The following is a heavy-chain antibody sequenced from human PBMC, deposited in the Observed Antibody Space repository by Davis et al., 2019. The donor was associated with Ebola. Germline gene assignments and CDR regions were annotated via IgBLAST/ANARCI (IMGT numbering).Heavy chain of an antibody. J-gene: IGHJ4*02. D-gene: IGHD6-19*01. CDR3: AGEYSSGWCGGFY. V-gene: IGHV4-4*02. CDR2: IYHSGST. CDR1: GGSISSSNW. Sequence: MPSETLSLTCAVSGGSISSSNWWSWVRQPPGKGLEWIGEIYHSGSTNYNPSLKSRVTISVDKSKNQFSLKLSSVTAADTAVYYCAGEYSSGWCGGFYWGQGTLVTVSS.